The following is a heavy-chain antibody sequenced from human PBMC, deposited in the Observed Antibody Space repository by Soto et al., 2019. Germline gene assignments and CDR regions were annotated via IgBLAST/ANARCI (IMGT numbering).Heavy chain of an antibody. V-gene: IGHV1-3*01. J-gene: IGHJ6*02. CDR1: GYTFTSYA. D-gene: IGHD5-18*01. Sequence: ASVKVSCKASGYTFTSYAMYWVRQAPGQRLEWMGWINAGNGNTKYSQKFQGRVTITRDTSASTAYMELSSLRSEDTAVYYCARPNVDTAMVSYYGMDVWGQGTTVTVSS. CDR2: INAGNGNT. CDR3: ARPNVDTAMVSYYGMDV.